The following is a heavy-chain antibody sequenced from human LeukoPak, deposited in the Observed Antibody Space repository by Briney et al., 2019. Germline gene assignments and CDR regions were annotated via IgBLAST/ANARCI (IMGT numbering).Heavy chain of an antibody. CDR2: IWYDGGNK. CDR1: GFTFSSYG. D-gene: IGHD2-15*01. J-gene: IGHJ6*02. Sequence: AGRSLRLSCAASGFTFSSYGMHWVRQAPGKGLEWVAVIWYDGGNKYYADSVKVRFTISRDNSKNTLYLQMNSLRAEDTAVYYCARDNSCSGGSCSFYYGMDVWGQGTTVTVSS. CDR3: ARDNSCSGGSCSFYYGMDV. V-gene: IGHV3-33*01.